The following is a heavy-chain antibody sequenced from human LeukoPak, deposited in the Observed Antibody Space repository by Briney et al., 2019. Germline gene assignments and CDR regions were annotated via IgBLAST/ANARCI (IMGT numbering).Heavy chain of an antibody. Sequence: GRSLRLSCAASGFSLSSYVMHWVRQAPGKGLEWMGLISSDGSTKNYVDSVKGRFTIARDISKSTVDLQMDSLGPEDTAVYFCARESHSSGRAGAFDIWGRGTVVTVYS. D-gene: IGHD6-25*01. CDR1: GFSLSSYV. CDR3: ARESHSSGRAGAFDI. V-gene: IGHV3-30*03. J-gene: IGHJ3*02. CDR2: ISSDGSTK.